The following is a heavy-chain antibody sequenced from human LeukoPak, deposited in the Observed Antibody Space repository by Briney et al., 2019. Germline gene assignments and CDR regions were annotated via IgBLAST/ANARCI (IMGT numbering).Heavy chain of an antibody. D-gene: IGHD3-10*01. CDR3: ARDPRFVEDSRSNFDY. Sequence: GGSLRLSCAASGFTFSRYAMHWVRQAPGKGLEWVAVIYIGGSTDYADSVKGRFTISRDDSMNMLYLQMNTLRVDDTAVYYCARDPRFVEDSRSNFDYGAREPWSPSPQ. CDR1: GFTFSRYA. J-gene: IGHJ4*02. V-gene: IGHV3-30*04. CDR2: IYIGGST.